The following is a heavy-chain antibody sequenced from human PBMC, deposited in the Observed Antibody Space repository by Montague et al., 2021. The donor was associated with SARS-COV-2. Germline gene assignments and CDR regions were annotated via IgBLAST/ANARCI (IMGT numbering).Heavy chain of an antibody. V-gene: IGHV4-34*01. J-gene: IGHJ6*02. D-gene: IGHD4-17*01. Sequence: SETLSLTCAVYGGSFSGYYWSWIRQPPGKGLEWIGEINHSGSTNYNPSLKSRVTISVDTSKNQFSLKLSSVTAVDTAVYYCARGRTVTTFYYYYGMDVWGQGTTVTVSS. CDR3: ARGRTVTTFYYYYGMDV. CDR1: GGSFSGYY. CDR2: INHSGST.